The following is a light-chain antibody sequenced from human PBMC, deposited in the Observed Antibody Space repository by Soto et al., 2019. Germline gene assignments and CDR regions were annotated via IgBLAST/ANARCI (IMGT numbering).Light chain of an antibody. CDR1: QDINNW. CDR2: DAS. V-gene: IGKV1-5*01. Sequence: DIQMTQSPSTLSASVGDRVTITCRASQDINNWLAWYQQKPGNAPKFLIYDASTLESGVPSRFSGGGSGTEFTLTISRMEPEDFAVYCCQQYGSSPRTFGQGTKVDI. CDR3: QQYGSSPRT. J-gene: IGKJ1*01.